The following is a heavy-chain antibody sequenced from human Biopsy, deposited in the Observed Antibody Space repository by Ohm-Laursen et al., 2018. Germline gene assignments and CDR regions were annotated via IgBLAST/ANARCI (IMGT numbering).Heavy chain of an antibody. CDR1: RFTFRTYG. CDR3: VKDRGAAGTDYYYGMDV. Sequence: SLRLSCTASRFTFRTYGMHWVRQAPGKGLEWVAVISFDGSDQKYADSVKGRFTISRDNSKNTLYPQMNSLRAEDTAVFYCVKDRGAAGTDYYYGMDVWGQGTTVTVSS. V-gene: IGHV3-30*18. CDR2: ISFDGSDQ. D-gene: IGHD6-13*01. J-gene: IGHJ6*02.